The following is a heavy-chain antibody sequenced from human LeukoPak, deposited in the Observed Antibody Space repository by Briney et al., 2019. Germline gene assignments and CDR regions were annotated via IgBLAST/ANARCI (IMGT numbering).Heavy chain of an antibody. V-gene: IGHV4-34*01. J-gene: IGHJ4*02. CDR1: GGSFSGYY. CDR3: ARGGAFSSSWYWGTYIFDY. CDR2: INHSGST. Sequence: PSETLSLTCAVYGGSFSGYYWSWIRQPPGKGLEWIGEINHSGSTNYNPSLKSRVTISVDTSKNQFSLKLSSVTAADTAVYYCARGGAFSSSWYWGTYIFDYWGQGTLVTVSS. D-gene: IGHD6-13*01.